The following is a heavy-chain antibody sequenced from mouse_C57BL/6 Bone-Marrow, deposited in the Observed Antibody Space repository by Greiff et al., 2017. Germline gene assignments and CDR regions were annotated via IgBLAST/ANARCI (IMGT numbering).Heavy chain of an antibody. J-gene: IGHJ2*01. CDR1: GFNIKDDY. V-gene: IGHV14-4*01. CDR3: TYYYGSSEVYFDY. D-gene: IGHD1-1*01. CDR2: IDPENGDT. Sequence: EVQLVESGAELVRPGASVKLSCTASGFNIKDDYMHWVKQRPEQGLEWIGWIDPENGDTEYASKFQGKATITADTSSNTAYLQLSSLTSEDTAVYYCTYYYGSSEVYFDYWGQGTTLTVSS.